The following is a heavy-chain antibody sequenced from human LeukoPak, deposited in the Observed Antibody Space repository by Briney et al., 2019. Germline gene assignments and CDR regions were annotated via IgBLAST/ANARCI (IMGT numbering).Heavy chain of an antibody. V-gene: IGHV4-39*07. Sequence: PSETLSLTCTVSGGSISSSSYYWGWIRQPPGKGLEWIGSIYYSGSTYYNPSLKSRVTISVDTSKNQFSLKLSSVAAADTAVYYCARDAITIRKIVVVPAAIGYWGQGTLVTVSS. J-gene: IGHJ4*02. D-gene: IGHD2-2*01. CDR3: ARDAITIRKIVVVPAAIGY. CDR1: GGSISSSSYY. CDR2: IYYSGST.